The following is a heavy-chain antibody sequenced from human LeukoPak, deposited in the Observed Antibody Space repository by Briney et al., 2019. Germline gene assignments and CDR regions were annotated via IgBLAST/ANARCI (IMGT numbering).Heavy chain of an antibody. CDR1: GGSISSYY. V-gene: IGHV4-59*01. CDR3: ARGILIAAAATFDY. J-gene: IGHJ4*02. D-gene: IGHD6-13*01. CDR2: IYYSGST. Sequence: PSETLSLTCTVSGGSISSYYWSWIRQPPGKGLEWIGYIYYSGSTNYNPSLKSRVTISVDTSKNQFSLKLSSVTAADTAVYYCARGILIAAAATFDYWGQGTLVTVSS.